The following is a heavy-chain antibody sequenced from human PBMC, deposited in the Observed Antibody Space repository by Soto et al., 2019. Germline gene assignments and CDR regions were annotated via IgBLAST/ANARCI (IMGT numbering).Heavy chain of an antibody. D-gene: IGHD4-4*01. Sequence: QITLKESGPTLVKPTQTLTLTCTVSGFSLSARGVGVGWFRQPPGKALEWLALIYWNDDKRYSPSLKSRLTITKDTSKNQVFLIMTNVDPVDTGTYYCAYRTFADYSNVDWFDPWGQGTLVTVSS. CDR3: AYRTFADYSNVDWFDP. V-gene: IGHV2-5*01. CDR1: GFSLSARGVG. J-gene: IGHJ5*02. CDR2: IYWNDDK.